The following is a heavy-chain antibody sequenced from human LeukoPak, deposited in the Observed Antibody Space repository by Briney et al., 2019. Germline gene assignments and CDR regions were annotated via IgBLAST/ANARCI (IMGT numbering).Heavy chain of an antibody. V-gene: IGHV1-18*04. D-gene: IGHD5-12*01. J-gene: IGHJ6*04. CDR3: ASRGYSDSVGYGMDV. CDR1: GYTFTSYG. CDR2: ISAYNGNT. Sequence: ASVKVSCKASGYTFTSYGISWVRQAPGQGLEWMGWISAYNGNTNYAQKLQGRVTMTTDTSTSTAYMELRSLRSDDTAVYYCASRGYSDSVGYGMDVWGKGTTVTVSS.